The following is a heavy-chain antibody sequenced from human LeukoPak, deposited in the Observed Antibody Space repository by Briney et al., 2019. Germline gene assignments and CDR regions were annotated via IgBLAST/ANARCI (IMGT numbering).Heavy chain of an antibody. J-gene: IGHJ4*02. CDR3: ARDDYND. D-gene: IGHD4-11*01. Sequence: PSQTLSLTCTVSGGSISSGSYYWSWIRQPAGKGLEWIGRIYTSGSTNYNPSLKSRVTISVDTSKNQFSLKLSSVTAADTAVYYCARDDYNDWGQGTLVTVSS. CDR1: GGSISSGSYY. CDR2: IYTSGST. V-gene: IGHV4-61*02.